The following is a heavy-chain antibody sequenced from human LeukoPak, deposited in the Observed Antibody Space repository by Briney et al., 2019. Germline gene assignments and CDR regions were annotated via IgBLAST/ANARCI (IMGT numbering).Heavy chain of an antibody. Sequence: SQTLSLTCAISGDSVSSNSAAWNWIRQSPSRGLEWLGRTYYRSKWYNDYAVSVKSRITINPDTSKNQFSLQLNSVTPEDTAVYYCARGLHYDYVWGSYRALDYWGQGTLVTVSS. V-gene: IGHV6-1*01. CDR1: GDSVSSNSAA. CDR2: TYYRSKWYN. J-gene: IGHJ4*02. CDR3: ARGLHYDYVWGSYRALDY. D-gene: IGHD3-16*02.